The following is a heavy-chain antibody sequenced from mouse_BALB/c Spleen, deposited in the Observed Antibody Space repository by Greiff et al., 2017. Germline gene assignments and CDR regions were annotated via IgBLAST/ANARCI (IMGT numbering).Heavy chain of an antibody. V-gene: IGHV1-7*01. CDR1: GYTFTSYW. Sequence: QVQLKESGAELAKPGASVKMSCKASGYTFTSYWMHWVKQRPGQGLEWIGYINPSTGYTEYNQKFKDKATLTADKSSSTAYMQLSSLTSEDSAVYYCARGYDGGGFDYWGQGTTLTVSS. CDR2: INPSTGYT. D-gene: IGHD2-14*01. J-gene: IGHJ2*01. CDR3: ARGYDGGGFDY.